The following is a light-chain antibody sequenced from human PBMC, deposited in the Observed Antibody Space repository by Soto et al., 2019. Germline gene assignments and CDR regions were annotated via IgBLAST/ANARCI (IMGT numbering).Light chain of an antibody. CDR3: QKYNSAPLT. J-gene: IGKJ5*01. CDR1: QSINSD. CDR2: DKS. V-gene: IGKV3-15*01. Sequence: EIVMTHSPAALSVSPRETTRLSCRASQSINSDVAWYQQKVGQTPRLLIYDKSSRAPGVPARFSGSGTGTDFTLTINSLLPEDVATYYCQKYNSAPLTFGQGTRLEI.